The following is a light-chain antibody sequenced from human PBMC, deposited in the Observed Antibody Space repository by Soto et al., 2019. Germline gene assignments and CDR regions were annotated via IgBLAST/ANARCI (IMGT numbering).Light chain of an antibody. CDR1: SSNIGSKY. V-gene: IGLV1-47*01. CDR3: AAWDDSLSGVV. Sequence: QSVLTQPPSASGTPGQRVTISCSGSSSNIGSKYVYWYQQLPGTAPKLLIYRNNQRPSGVPDRFSGSKSGTSASLAISGLRSEDEDDYYCAAWDDSLSGVVFGGGTKLTVL. CDR2: RNN. J-gene: IGLJ2*01.